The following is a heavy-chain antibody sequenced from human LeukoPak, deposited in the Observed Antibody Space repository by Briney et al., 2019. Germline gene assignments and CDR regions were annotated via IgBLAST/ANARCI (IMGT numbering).Heavy chain of an antibody. J-gene: IGHJ4*02. CDR3: AREGDGSGSYHIDY. CDR2: ISAYNGNT. Sequence: AASVTLSCKASGYTFTSYGISWVRQAPGQGLEWMGWISAYNGNTNYAQKLQGRVTMTTDTSTSTAYMELRSLRSDDTAVYYCAREGDGSGSYHIDYWGQGTLVTVSS. D-gene: IGHD3-10*01. CDR1: GYTFTSYG. V-gene: IGHV1-18*01.